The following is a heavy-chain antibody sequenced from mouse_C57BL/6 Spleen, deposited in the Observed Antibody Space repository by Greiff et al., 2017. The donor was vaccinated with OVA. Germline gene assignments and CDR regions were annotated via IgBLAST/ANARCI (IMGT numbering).Heavy chain of an antibody. CDR1: GFTFSDYG. D-gene: IGHD1-1*01. Sequence: EVKLMESGGGLVKPGGSLKLSCAASGFTFSDYGMHWVRQAPEKGLEWVAYISSGSSTIYYADTVKGRFTISRDNAKNTLFLQMTSLRSEDTAMYYCARGSSPSYWYFDVWGTGTTVTVSS. CDR3: ARGSSPSYWYFDV. J-gene: IGHJ1*03. CDR2: ISSGSSTI. V-gene: IGHV5-17*01.